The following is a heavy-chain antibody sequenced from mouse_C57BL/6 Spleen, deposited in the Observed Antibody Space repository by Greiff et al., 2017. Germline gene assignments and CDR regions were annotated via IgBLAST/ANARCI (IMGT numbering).Heavy chain of an antibody. V-gene: IGHV5-17*01. D-gene: IGHD2-5*01. Sequence: EVKLMESGGGLVKPGGSLKLSCAASGFTFSDYGMHWVRQAPEKGLEWVAYISSGSSTIYYADTVKGRFTISRDNAKNTLFLQMTILRSEDTAMYYCATYYSNGDWYFDVWGTGTTVTVSS. CDR3: ATYYSNGDWYFDV. CDR1: GFTFSDYG. CDR2: ISSGSSTI. J-gene: IGHJ1*03.